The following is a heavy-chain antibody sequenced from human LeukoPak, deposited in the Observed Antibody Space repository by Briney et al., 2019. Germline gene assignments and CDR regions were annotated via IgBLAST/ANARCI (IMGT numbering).Heavy chain of an antibody. CDR2: INPNSGGT. CDR3: ARDVPRYCSGDSCYSEYIDY. CDR1: VYTFTGYY. J-gene: IGHJ4*02. D-gene: IGHD2-15*01. V-gene: IGHV1-2*02. Sequence: ASVKVSCTASVYTFTGYYMYWVRQAPGQGLEWMGWINPNSGGTNYAQKFQGTVTMTRDTSISTAYMELSRLRSDDTAVYYCARDVPRYCSGDSCYSEYIDYWGQGTLVTVSS.